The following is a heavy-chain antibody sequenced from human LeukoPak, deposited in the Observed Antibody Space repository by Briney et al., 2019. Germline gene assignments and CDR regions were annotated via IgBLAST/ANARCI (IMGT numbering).Heavy chain of an antibody. CDR3: VSTLRGYCSSTSCYTAGHLDY. V-gene: IGHV4-39*07. CDR2: IYYSGST. Sequence: SETLSLTCTVSGGSISSSSYYWGWIRQPPGKGLEWIGSIYYSGSTYYNPSLKSRVTIPVGTSKNQFSLKLSSVTAADTAVYYCVSTLRGYCSSTSCYTAGHLDYWGQGTLVTVSS. D-gene: IGHD2-2*02. J-gene: IGHJ4*02. CDR1: GGSISSSSYY.